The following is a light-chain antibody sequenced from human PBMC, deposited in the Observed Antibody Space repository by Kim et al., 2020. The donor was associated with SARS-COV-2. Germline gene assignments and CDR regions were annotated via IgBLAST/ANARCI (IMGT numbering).Light chain of an antibody. J-gene: IGLJ3*02. CDR1: TLPKKY. CDR3: YSTDNTGNRRV. Sequence: PGQTARITCSGDTLPKKYAYWYQQKSGQAPVLVIYENSKRPSGIPERFSGSSSGTLATLTISVAQVEDEADYYCYSTDNTGNRRVFGGGTQLTVL. CDR2: ENS. V-gene: IGLV3-10*01.